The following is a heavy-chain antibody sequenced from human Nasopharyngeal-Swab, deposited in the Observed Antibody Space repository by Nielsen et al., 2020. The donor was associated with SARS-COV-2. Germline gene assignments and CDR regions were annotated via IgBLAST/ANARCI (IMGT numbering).Heavy chain of an antibody. V-gene: IGHV3-21*01. J-gene: IGHJ6*03. CDR1: EFTFSHYG. CDR3: ARQDRFYYYLDV. D-gene: IGHD3-3*01. Sequence: GGSLRLSCAVSEFTFSHYGMNWVRQAPGKGLEWVSYISPSSGYIYYAESLKGRFTISRDNGKNSVYLQMNSLRADDTAVYFCARQDRFYYYLDVWGKGTTVTVSS. CDR2: ISPSSGYI.